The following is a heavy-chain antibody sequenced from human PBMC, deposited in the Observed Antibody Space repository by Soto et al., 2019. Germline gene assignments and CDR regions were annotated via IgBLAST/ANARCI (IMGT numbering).Heavy chain of an antibody. CDR2: TIPIFGTA. CDR3: ARDLEAAAGPGDYYYYGMDV. V-gene: IGHV1-69*13. Sequence: GAPVKVSCKASGGTFSSYVISWVRQAPGQGLEWMGGTIPIFGTANYAQKFQGRVTITADESTSTAYMELSSLRSEDTAVYYCARDLEAAAGPGDYYYYGMDVWGQGTTVTVSS. D-gene: IGHD6-13*01. J-gene: IGHJ6*02. CDR1: GGTFSSYV.